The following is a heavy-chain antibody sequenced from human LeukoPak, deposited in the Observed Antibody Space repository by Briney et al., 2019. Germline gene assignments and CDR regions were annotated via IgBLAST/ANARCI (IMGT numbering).Heavy chain of an antibody. CDR3: AKALGGRDGFNL. J-gene: IGHJ5*02. Sequence: GGSLRLSCAVSGFTFSSYAMSWVRRAPGKGLEWVSGISGSGDNTYYADSVKGRFTISRDNSRNTLFLQMNSLKVEDTAVYYCAKALGGRDGFNLWGQGALVTVSS. CDR1: GFTFSSYA. V-gene: IGHV3-23*01. CDR2: ISGSGDNT. D-gene: IGHD5-24*01.